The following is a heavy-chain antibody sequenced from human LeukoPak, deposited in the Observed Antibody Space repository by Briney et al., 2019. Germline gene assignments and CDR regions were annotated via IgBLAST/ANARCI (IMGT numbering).Heavy chain of an antibody. CDR2: ISSDGSNT. D-gene: IGHD5-24*01. J-gene: IGHJ4*02. Sequence: GGSLRLSCEASEFTFSSYWMHWVRQAPGRGLVWVSRISSDGSNTIYVDSVKGRFTISRDNAKNTLHLQMNSLRAEDTAVYYCARDVDGYNDYWGQGTLVTVSS. V-gene: IGHV3-74*01. CDR3: ARDVDGYNDY. CDR1: EFTFSSYW.